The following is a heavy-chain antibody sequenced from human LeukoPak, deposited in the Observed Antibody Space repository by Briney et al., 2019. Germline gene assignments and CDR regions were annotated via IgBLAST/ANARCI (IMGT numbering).Heavy chain of an antibody. J-gene: IGHJ4*02. D-gene: IGHD6-13*01. CDR3: ARVTGSSISSRSLLY. V-gene: IGHV1-18*01. CDR2: INPYNGNT. Sequence: GASVKVSCKASGYTFTNYGISWVRQAPGQGPEWMGKINPYNGNTNYAQRLQGRVTTTTDTSTSTSYMELRSLTADDTAVYYCARVTGSSISSRSLLYWGQGTLVTVSS. CDR1: GYTFTNYG.